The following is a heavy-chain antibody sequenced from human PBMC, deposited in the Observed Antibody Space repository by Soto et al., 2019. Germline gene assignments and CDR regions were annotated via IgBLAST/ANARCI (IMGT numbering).Heavy chain of an antibody. CDR2: ISGSNRYT. D-gene: IGHD6-19*01. Sequence: GGSLRLSCTASGFNFCDHYMNWIPQAPGKGLEWVSYISGSNRYTNFADSVKGLFTISRDNAKNSLYLQMNSLRAEDTSVYYCARHTSGWHYYDYWGQGTPVTVSS. CDR1: GFNFCDHY. V-gene: IGHV3-11*06. J-gene: IGHJ4*02. CDR3: ARHTSGWHYYDY.